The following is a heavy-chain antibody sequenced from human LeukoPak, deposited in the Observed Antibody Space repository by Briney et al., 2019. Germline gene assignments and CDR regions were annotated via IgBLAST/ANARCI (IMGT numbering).Heavy chain of an antibody. CDR2: INHSGST. J-gene: IGHJ5*02. CDR1: GGSFSGYY. D-gene: IGHD6-13*01. V-gene: IGHV4-34*01. Sequence: SETLSLTCAVYGGSFSGYYWSWIRQPPGKGLERIGEINHSGSTNYNPSLKSRVTISVDTSKNQFSLKLSSVTAADTAVYYCARGSSSSSPTNWFDPWGQGTLVTVSS. CDR3: ARGSSSSSPTNWFDP.